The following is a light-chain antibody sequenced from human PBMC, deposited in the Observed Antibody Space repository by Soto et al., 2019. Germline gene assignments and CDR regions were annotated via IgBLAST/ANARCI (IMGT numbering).Light chain of an antibody. CDR2: GAS. CDR3: QQSYTTPYS. Sequence: DIQMTQSPSSLSASVGDRVTITCRASQSIVSYLNWYQQKPGKAPKVLIYGASSLQSGVPSRFSGSGSGTDFTLMISSLEPEDFATYYCQQSYTTPYSFGQGTNLEI. J-gene: IGKJ2*03. CDR1: QSIVSY. V-gene: IGKV1-39*01.